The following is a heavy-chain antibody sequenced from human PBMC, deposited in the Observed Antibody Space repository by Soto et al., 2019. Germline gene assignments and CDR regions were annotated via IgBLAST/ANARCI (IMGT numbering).Heavy chain of an antibody. J-gene: IGHJ4*02. CDR3: ARDFSGDSSSPGFDY. V-gene: IGHV1-18*01. Sequence: GASVKVSCKASGYTFTSYGISWVRQAPGQGLEWMGWISAYNGNTNYAQKLQGRVTMTTDTSTSTAYMELRSLRSDDTAVYYCARDFSGDSSSPGFDYWGQGTLVTVSS. CDR2: ISAYNGNT. CDR1: GYTFTSYG. D-gene: IGHD6-6*01.